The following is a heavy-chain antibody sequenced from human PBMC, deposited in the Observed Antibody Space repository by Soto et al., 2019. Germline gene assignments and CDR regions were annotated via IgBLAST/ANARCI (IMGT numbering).Heavy chain of an antibody. Sequence: SETLSLTCTVSGGSISSYYWSWIRQPPGKGLEWIGYIYYSGSTNYNPSLKSRVTISVDTSKNQFSLKLSSVIAADTAVYYCARDVANYDYIWGSYRSYYYYMDVWGKGTTVTVSS. D-gene: IGHD3-16*02. CDR1: GGSISSYY. CDR2: IYYSGST. J-gene: IGHJ6*03. CDR3: ARDVANYDYIWGSYRSYYYYMDV. V-gene: IGHV4-59*01.